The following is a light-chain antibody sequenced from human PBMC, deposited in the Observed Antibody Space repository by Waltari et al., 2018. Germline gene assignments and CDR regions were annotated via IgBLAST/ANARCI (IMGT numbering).Light chain of an antibody. CDR2: TSS. CDR1: QSISNF. J-gene: IGKJ4*01. CDR3: QQSYSSLST. Sequence: DIQMTQSPSSLSASVGDSVNITCRASQSISNFLNWYQQKPGKAPRLLIYTSSTLQGGVPARFNGSGSGTDFTLTISSLLPEDFATYYCQQSYSSLSTFGGGTKVEIK. V-gene: IGKV1-39*01.